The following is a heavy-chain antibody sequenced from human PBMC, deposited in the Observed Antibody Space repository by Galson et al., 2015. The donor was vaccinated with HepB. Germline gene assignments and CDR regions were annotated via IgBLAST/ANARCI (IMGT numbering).Heavy chain of an antibody. CDR1: GFTFSSYA. Sequence: SLRLSCAASGFTFSSYALHWVRQAPGKGLEWVAVISYGGSNKYYADSVKGRFTISRDNSKNTLYMQMNGLRVEDTAVYYCARVSIGGYSGYDLEGLYYYGMDAWGQGTTVTVSS. D-gene: IGHD5-12*01. CDR3: ARVSIGGYSGYDLEGLYYYGMDA. J-gene: IGHJ6*02. V-gene: IGHV3-30*04. CDR2: ISYGGSNK.